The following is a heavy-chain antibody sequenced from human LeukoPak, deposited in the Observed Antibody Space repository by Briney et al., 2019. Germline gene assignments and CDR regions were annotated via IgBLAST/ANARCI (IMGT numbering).Heavy chain of an antibody. Sequence: PGGSPRLSCAASGFTFSSYTMTWVRQAPGQGLEWVSSISSSADYIFYADSVKGRFTISRDNANKSLYLQMNSLRADDTAMYYCATARIYNGGWTDYWGQGTLVTVSS. CDR2: ISSSADYI. D-gene: IGHD6-19*01. J-gene: IGHJ4*02. CDR3: ATARIYNGGWTDY. V-gene: IGHV3-21*01. CDR1: GFTFSSYT.